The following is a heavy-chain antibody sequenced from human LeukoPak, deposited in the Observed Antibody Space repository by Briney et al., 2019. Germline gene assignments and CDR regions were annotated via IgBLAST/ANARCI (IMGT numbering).Heavy chain of an antibody. J-gene: IGHJ5*02. CDR2: IYNSGNT. V-gene: IGHV4-4*07. Sequence: SETLSLTCTVSGGSISSHSWSWIRQPAGKGLEWIGRIYNSGNTNYNPSLKSRVTISVDTSKNQFSLKLNSVTAADTAVYYCARSGTYYNNWFDPWGQGTLVTVSS. CDR3: ARSGTYYNNWFDP. D-gene: IGHD3-10*01. CDR1: GGSISSHS.